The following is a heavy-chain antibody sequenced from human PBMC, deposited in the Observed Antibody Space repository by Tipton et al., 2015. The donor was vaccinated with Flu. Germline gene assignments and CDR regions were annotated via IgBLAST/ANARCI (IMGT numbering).Heavy chain of an antibody. D-gene: IGHD2-2*01. CDR2: IHYTGST. CDR3: AGDSAVFPAAMLY. CDR1: GDSVNSGFYY. J-gene: IGHJ4*02. V-gene: IGHV4-31*03. Sequence: TLSLTCSVSGDSVNSGFYYWSWIRQHPGKGLEWIGYIHYTGSTSYNPSLKSRVTLSVDRSKTHFSLRLSSVTAADTAVYFCAGDSAVFPAAMLYWGQGILVTVSS.